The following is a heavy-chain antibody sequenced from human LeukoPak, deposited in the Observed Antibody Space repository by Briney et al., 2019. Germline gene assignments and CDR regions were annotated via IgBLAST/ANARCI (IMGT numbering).Heavy chain of an antibody. CDR1: GASISSYY. CDR2: VYYSGST. CDR3: VRDRERAFDI. J-gene: IGHJ3*02. D-gene: IGHD5-24*01. Sequence: SETLSLTCTVSGASISSYYWSWIRQPPGKGLEWIGCVYYSGSTNYNPSLKSRVTISVDTSKNQFSLKLSSVTAADTAVYYCVRDRERAFDIWGQGTMVTVSS. V-gene: IGHV4-59*01.